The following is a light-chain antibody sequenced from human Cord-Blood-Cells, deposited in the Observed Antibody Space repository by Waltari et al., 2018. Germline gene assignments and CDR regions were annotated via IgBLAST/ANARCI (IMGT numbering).Light chain of an antibody. J-gene: IGKJ3*01. Sequence: DIQMTQSPSSLSASVGDRVTITCRASQSISSYLNWYQQKPVKAPKLLIYAASSLQSGVPSRFSGSVSGTEYTLTISSLQPEDFATYYCQQSYSTPRTFGPGTKVDIK. CDR2: AAS. CDR1: QSISSY. V-gene: IGKV1-39*01. CDR3: QQSYSTPRT.